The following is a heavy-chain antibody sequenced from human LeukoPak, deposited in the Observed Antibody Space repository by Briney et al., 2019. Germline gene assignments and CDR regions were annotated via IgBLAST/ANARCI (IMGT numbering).Heavy chain of an antibody. CDR1: GGSISSGDYY. J-gene: IGHJ4*02. V-gene: IGHV4-30-4*08. D-gene: IGHD5-12*01. CDR3: AGNLVATSSIDY. CDR2: IYYSGST. Sequence: SQTLSLTCTVSGGSISSGDYYWSWIRQPPGKGLEWIGYIYYSGSTYYNPSLKSRVTISVDTSKNQFSLKLSSVAAADTAVYYCAGNLVATSSIDYWGQGTLVTLSS.